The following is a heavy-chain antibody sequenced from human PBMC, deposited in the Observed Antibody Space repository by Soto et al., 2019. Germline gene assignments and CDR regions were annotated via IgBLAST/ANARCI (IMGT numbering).Heavy chain of an antibody. D-gene: IGHD3-16*01. CDR2: IWTGGTT. CDR3: ARSDWFDP. V-gene: IGHV3-53*01. CDR1: GFSVSNNY. J-gene: IGHJ5*02. Sequence: EVQLVESGGGLIQPGGSLRLSCAASGFSVSNNYMSWVRQAPGKGLEWVSVIWTGGTTSYADSVKGRFTISRDNAKNTLYLQMNSLRAEDTAVYYCARSDWFDPWGQGTLVTVSS.